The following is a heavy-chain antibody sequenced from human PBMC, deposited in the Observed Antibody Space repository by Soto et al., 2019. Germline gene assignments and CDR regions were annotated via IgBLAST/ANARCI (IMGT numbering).Heavy chain of an antibody. CDR1: GYTLTELS. V-gene: IGHV1-24*01. J-gene: IGHJ5*02. D-gene: IGHD3-10*01. CDR2: FDPEDGET. CDR3: ATVGWFFMVRGVRGWFVP. Sequence: ASVKVSCKVSGYTLTELSMHWVRPAPGKGIEWTGGFDPEDGETIYAQKFQGRVTMTEDTSTDTAYMELSSLRSEDTAVYYCATVGWFFMVRGVRGWFVPWGQGTLVTVSS.